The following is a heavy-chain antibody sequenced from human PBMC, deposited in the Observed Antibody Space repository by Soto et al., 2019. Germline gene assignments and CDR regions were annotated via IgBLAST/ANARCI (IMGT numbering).Heavy chain of an antibody. CDR1: GGSISSSSYY. CDR3: ARHSSSWYDSFDY. Sequence: QLQLQESGPGLVKPSETLSLTCTVSGGSISSSSYYWGWIRQPPGKGLEWIGSIYYSGSTYYNPPLKRRVTISVDTSKNQFSLKLSSVTAADTAVYYGARHSSSWYDSFDYWGQGTLVTVSS. CDR2: IYYSGST. D-gene: IGHD6-13*01. V-gene: IGHV4-39*01. J-gene: IGHJ4*02.